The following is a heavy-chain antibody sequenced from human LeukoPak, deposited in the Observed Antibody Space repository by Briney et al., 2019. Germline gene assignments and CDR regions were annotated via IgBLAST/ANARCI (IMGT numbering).Heavy chain of an antibody. Sequence: GGSLRLSCAASGFTFSSYSMNWVRQAPGKGLEWVSAISGSGGSTYYADSVKGRFTISRDNSKNTLYLQMNSLRAEDTAVYYCAKDTLLLWFGELSPNWFDPWGQGTLVTVTS. CDR2: ISGSGGST. CDR1: GFTFSSYS. D-gene: IGHD3-10*01. J-gene: IGHJ5*02. CDR3: AKDTLLLWFGELSPNWFDP. V-gene: IGHV3-23*01.